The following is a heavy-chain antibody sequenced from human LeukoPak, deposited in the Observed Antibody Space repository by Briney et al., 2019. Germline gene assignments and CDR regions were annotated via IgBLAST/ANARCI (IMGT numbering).Heavy chain of an antibody. V-gene: IGHV1-69*04. D-gene: IGHD2-15*01. CDR2: IIPILGIA. Sequence: SVKASCKASGGTFSSYAISWVRQAPGQGLEWMGRIIPILGIANYAQKFQGRVTITADKSTSTAYMELSSPRSEDTAVYYCAREPCSGGSCYSWFDSWGQGTLVTVSS. CDR3: AREPCSGGSCYSWFDS. CDR1: GGTFSSYA. J-gene: IGHJ5*01.